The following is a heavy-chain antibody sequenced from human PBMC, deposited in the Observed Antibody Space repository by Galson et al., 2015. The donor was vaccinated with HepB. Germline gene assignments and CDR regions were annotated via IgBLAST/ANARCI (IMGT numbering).Heavy chain of an antibody. CDR2: INPSGGST. D-gene: IGHD6-13*01. J-gene: IGHJ3*02. Sequence: SVKVSCKASGYTFTSYYMHWVRQAPGQGLEWMGIINPSGGSTSYAQKFQGRVTMTRDTSTSTVYMELSSLRSEDTAVYYCARVPMAAAGTNGVDDAFDIWGQGTMVTVSS. V-gene: IGHV1-46*01. CDR3: ARVPMAAAGTNGVDDAFDI. CDR1: GYTFTSYY.